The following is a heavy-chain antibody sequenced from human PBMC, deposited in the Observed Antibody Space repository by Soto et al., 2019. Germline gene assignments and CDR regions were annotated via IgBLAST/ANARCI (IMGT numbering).Heavy chain of an antibody. CDR2: IYHSGST. V-gene: IGHV4-30-2*01. CDR3: ARGGYFAPRDYYYYGMDV. Sequence: SETLSLTCAVSGGSISSGGYSWSWIRQPPGKGLEWIGYIYHSGSTYYNPSLKSRVTISVDRSKNQFSLKLSSVTAADTAVYYCARGGYFAPRDYYYYGMDVWGQGTTVTVSS. D-gene: IGHD3-9*01. CDR1: GGSISSGGYS. J-gene: IGHJ6*02.